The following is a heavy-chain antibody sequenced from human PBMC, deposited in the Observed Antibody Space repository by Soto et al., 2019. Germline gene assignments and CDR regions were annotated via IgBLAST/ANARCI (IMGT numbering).Heavy chain of an antibody. CDR1: EFTFSSYG. J-gene: IGHJ4*02. CDR3: AKVILGITGPTWAGKGGLDY. D-gene: IGHD3-10*01. V-gene: IGHV3-30*18. Sequence: QVQLVESGGGVVQPGRSLRLSCVASEFTFSSYGMHWVRQAPGKGLEWVALISYDGSNKYYADSVKGRFTISRDNSKNTLCLQMNSLRAEDTAVYYCAKVILGITGPTWAGKGGLDYWGQGTLVTVSS. CDR2: ISYDGSNK.